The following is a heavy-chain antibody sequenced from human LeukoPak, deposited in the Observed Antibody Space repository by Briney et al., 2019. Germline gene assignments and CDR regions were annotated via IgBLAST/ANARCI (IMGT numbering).Heavy chain of an antibody. J-gene: IGHJ3*02. Sequence: PSETLSLTCAVSGGSISSSNWWSWVRQPPGKGLEWIGEIYHSGSTNYNPSLKSRVTISVDTSKNQFSPKLSSVTAADTAVYYCARTGYSSGWYPGAFDIWGQGTMVTVSS. CDR2: IYHSGST. D-gene: IGHD6-19*01. CDR3: ARTGYSSGWYPGAFDI. CDR1: GGSISSSNW. V-gene: IGHV4-4*02.